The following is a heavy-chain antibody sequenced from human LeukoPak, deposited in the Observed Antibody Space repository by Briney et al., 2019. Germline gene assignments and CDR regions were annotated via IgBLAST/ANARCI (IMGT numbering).Heavy chain of an antibody. D-gene: IGHD3-22*01. CDR1: GFTFSSYG. CDR2: ISGSGGST. J-gene: IGHJ4*02. V-gene: IGHV3-23*01. Sequence: GGTLRLSCAASGFTFSSYGMSWVRQAPGKGLEWVSAISGSGGSTYYADSVKGRFTISRDNSKNSLYLQMNSLRAEDTAVYYCARQQYYYDSSGIDYWGQGTLVTVSS. CDR3: ARQQYYYDSSGIDY.